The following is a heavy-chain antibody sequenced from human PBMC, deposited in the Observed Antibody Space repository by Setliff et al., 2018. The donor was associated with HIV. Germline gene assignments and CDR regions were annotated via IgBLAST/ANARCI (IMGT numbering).Heavy chain of an antibody. CDR3: GTYYYGSGKIDY. Sequence: GSLRLSCAASGFAFSSYAMSWVRQAPGKGLEWVSIITGSGGSTYYADSVEGRFTISRDNSKNTLFLQMNSLRAEDTAVYYCGTYYYGSGKIDYWGQGTLVTVSS. J-gene: IGHJ4*02. V-gene: IGHV3-23*01. CDR2: ITGSGGST. D-gene: IGHD3-10*01. CDR1: GFAFSSYA.